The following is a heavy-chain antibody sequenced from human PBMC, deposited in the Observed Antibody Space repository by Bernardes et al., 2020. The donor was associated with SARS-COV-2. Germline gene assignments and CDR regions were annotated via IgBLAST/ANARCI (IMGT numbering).Heavy chain of an antibody. Sequence: TLSLTCAVSGGSISSGDYSWNWIRQSPGKGLEWIGYIYHSASTYHNPSLKSRATISLDRSKNQFSLKLSSVTAADTAVYYCARAAGYYGSGSPYLDYWGHGTAVTVSS. CDR1: GGSISSGDYS. D-gene: IGHD3-10*01. CDR2: IYHSAST. J-gene: IGHJ4*03. CDR3: ARAAGYYGSGSPYLDY. V-gene: IGHV4-30-2*06.